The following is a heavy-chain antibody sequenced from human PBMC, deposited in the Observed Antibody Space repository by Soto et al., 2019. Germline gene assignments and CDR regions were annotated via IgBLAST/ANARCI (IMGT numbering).Heavy chain of an antibody. CDR1: GGSFSGYD. Sequence: SETLSLTRALYGGSFSGYDWSWIRQPPGKGLEWIGEINHSGSTNYNPSLKSRVTISVDTSKNQFSLKLSSVTAADTAVNYCASRVAFSLDYWGQGTLVTVSS. D-gene: IGHD5-12*01. CDR2: INHSGST. J-gene: IGHJ4*02. V-gene: IGHV4-34*01. CDR3: ASRVAFSLDY.